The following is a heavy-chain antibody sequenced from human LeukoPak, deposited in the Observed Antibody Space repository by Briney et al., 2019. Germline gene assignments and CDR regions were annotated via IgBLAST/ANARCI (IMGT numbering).Heavy chain of an antibody. CDR3: AGEHWSKYNDFWSGYVTG. CDR2: MRQDGKSE. CDR1: GFTFSDYW. D-gene: IGHD3-3*01. J-gene: IGHJ4*02. Sequence: GGSLRLSCVASGFTFSDYWMAWVRQAPGKGLEWVATMRQDGKSEYYVDSVKGRFTVSRDNANNSFYLHMNSLRAEDTAVYYCAGEHWSKYNDFWSGYVTGWGQGALVTVSS. V-gene: IGHV3-7*03.